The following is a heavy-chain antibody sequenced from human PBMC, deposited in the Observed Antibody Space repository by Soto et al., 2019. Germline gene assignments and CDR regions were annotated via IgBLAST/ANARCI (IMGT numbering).Heavy chain of an antibody. CDR2: INHSGST. J-gene: IGHJ6*02. Sequence: QVQLQQWGAGLLKPSETLSLTCAVYGGSFSGYYWSWIRQPPGKGLEWIGEINHSGSTNYNQSLKIRVTISVDTSKNQFSLKLSSVTAADTAVYYCARVPFLEWLPLNYYYYGMDVWGLGTTVTVSS. D-gene: IGHD3-3*02. V-gene: IGHV4-34*01. CDR1: GGSFSGYY. CDR3: ARVPFLEWLPLNYYYYGMDV.